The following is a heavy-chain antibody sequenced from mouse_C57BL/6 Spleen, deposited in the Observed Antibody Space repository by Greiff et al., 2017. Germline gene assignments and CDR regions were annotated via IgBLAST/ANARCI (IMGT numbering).Heavy chain of an antibody. D-gene: IGHD2-1*01. V-gene: IGHV5-9-1*02. CDR1: GFTFSSYA. CDR3: TREELHYCDY. CDR2: ISSGGDSI. J-gene: IGHJ2*01. Sequence: EVNVVESGEGLVKPGGSLKLSCAASGFTFSSYAMSWVRQTPEKRLEWVAYISSGGDSIYYADTVKGRFTISRDNARNTLYLQMSSLKAEDTAMYYCTREELHYCDYWGQGTTLTVSS.